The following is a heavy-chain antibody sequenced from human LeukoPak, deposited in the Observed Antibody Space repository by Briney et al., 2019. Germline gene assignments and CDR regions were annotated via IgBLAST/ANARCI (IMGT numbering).Heavy chain of an antibody. V-gene: IGHV3-23*01. CDR3: AKAPPYKKYFDY. D-gene: IGHD1-1*01. Sequence: GGSLRLSCAASGFTFSSYAMSWVRQAPGKGLEWVSTINGGGVNTHYADSVGGRFTISRDNSKNTLFLQMNSLRDEDTAVYYCAKAPPYKKYFDYWGQGTLVTVSS. CDR1: GFTFSSYA. CDR2: INGGGVNT. J-gene: IGHJ4*02.